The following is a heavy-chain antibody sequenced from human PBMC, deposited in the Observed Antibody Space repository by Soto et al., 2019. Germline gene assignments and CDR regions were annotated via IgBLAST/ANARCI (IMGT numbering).Heavy chain of an antibody. Sequence: PGGSLILSCAAPGLTVSTNYMSWVRQAPGKGLEWVSIMYSDGRTYHADSVKGRFTISRDNSKNMLYLQMNSLRAEDTAVYYCARVTTLAFDYWGQGTQVTVSS. D-gene: IGHD3-22*01. CDR2: MYSDGRT. V-gene: IGHV3-66*01. CDR3: ARVTTLAFDY. CDR1: GLTVSTNY. J-gene: IGHJ4*02.